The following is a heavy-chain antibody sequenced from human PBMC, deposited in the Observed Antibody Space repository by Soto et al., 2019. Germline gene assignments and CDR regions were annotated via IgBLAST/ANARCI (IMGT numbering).Heavy chain of an antibody. J-gene: IGHJ5*02. CDR1: CYTFTSYG. V-gene: IGHV1-18*01. CDR2: ISAYNGNT. Sequence: ASVKVSCQASCYTFTSYGISWVRQAPGQGLEWMGWISAYNGNTNYAQKLQGRVTMTTDTSTSTAYMELRSLRSDDTAVYYCAMSVVTATEWFDPWGQGTLVTVSS. D-gene: IGHD2-21*02. CDR3: AMSVVTATEWFDP.